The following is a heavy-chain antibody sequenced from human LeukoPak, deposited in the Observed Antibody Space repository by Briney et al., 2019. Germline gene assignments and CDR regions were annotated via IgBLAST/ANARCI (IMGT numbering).Heavy chain of an antibody. CDR2: IYPGDSDT. Sequence: GESLKISCKGSGYRFSTYWIAWVRQMPGKGLEWMGIIYPGDSDTRYSPSFQGQVTISADKSISTAYLQWSSLKASDTAMYYCARLERQQLVGYYYYGMDVWGQGTTVTVSS. CDR3: ARLERQQLVGYYYYGMDV. J-gene: IGHJ6*02. D-gene: IGHD6-13*01. V-gene: IGHV5-51*01. CDR1: GYRFSTYW.